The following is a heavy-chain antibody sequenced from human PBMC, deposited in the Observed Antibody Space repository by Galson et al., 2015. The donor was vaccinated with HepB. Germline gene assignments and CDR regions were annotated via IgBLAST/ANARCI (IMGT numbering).Heavy chain of an antibody. D-gene: IGHD2-2*02. CDR3: ARDGGYCSSTSCYTVLDY. CDR1: GFAFSRYG. Sequence: SLRLSCAASGFAFSRYGMHWVRQAPGKGLEWVAVIWYDGSNKYYADSVKGRFTISRDNPKNTLYLQMNSLRAEDTAVYYCARDGGYCSSTSCYTVLDYWGQGTLVTVSS. CDR2: IWYDGSNK. V-gene: IGHV3-33*01. J-gene: IGHJ4*02.